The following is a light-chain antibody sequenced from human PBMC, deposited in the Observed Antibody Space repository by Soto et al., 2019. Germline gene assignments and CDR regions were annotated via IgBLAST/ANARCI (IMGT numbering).Light chain of an antibody. J-gene: IGLJ1*01. V-gene: IGLV1-40*01. CDR3: QSYASSLSGSV. CDR2: ENN. Sequence: QSVLTQPPSVSEAPGQRVTISCTGSSANIGAGYEAHWYQQVPGTAPKLLIYENNNRPSGVPDRFSGSKSGTSASLAITGLQAEDEAEYCCQSYASSLSGSVFGTGTKLTVL. CDR1: SANIGAGYE.